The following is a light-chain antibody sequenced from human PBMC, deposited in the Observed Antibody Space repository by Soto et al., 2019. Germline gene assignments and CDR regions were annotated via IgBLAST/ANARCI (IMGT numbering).Light chain of an antibody. V-gene: IGKV1-39*01. J-gene: IGKJ4*01. CDR2: AAS. Sequence: DHLISRSPGTRSSYLGGMVTIAYQASQSISSYLQWWQQKIGGAAKRLIFAASNLQSGVPSRCSGSGVGKHVTLTISSRQPEDFAADYCQQSYHNFPLTFGGGTKVDIK. CDR3: QQSYHNFPLT. CDR1: QSISSY.